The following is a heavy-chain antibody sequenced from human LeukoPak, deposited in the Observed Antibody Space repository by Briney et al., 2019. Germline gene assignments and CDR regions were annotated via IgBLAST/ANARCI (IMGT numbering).Heavy chain of an antibody. V-gene: IGHV3-74*01. CDR3: ARGNQQLPRSTPDY. D-gene: IGHD2-2*01. J-gene: IGHJ4*02. CDR1: GFTFSSSW. Sequence: GGSLRLSCAVSGFTFSSSWMHWVRQAPGKGLVWVSHIKTDGSTTAYADSVKGRFTISRDNAKNTLYLQMNSLRAEDTGVYYCARGNQQLPRSTPDYWGQGTPVTVSS. CDR2: IKTDGSTT.